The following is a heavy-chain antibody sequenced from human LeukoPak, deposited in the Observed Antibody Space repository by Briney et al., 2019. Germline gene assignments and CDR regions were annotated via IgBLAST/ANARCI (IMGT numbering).Heavy chain of an antibody. CDR3: AREAYYGSGRSRQPSPV. CDR2: ISKDGFNQ. V-gene: IGHV3-30*14. Sequence: PGASRRLSCAASGFTFSSYAMYWVRQAPGKGLEWVSRISKDGFNQDHADSVKGRFTISRDNSRDTLYLQMSSLRPEDTAVYYCAREAYYGSGRSRQPSPVWGQGTLVIVSS. CDR1: GFTFSSYA. J-gene: IGHJ4*02. D-gene: IGHD3-10*01.